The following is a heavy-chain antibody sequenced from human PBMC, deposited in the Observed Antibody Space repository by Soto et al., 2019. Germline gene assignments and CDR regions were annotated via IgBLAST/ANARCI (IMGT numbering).Heavy chain of an antibody. Sequence: QVQLQESGPGLVKPSQTLSLTCTVSGGSISSGGYYWSWIRQHPGKGLEWIGYIYYSGSTYYNPSLKSRITISVDTSKNQFSLKLSSVTAADTAVYYCARGGIAAAAPPDYWGQGTLVTVSS. CDR2: IYYSGST. J-gene: IGHJ4*02. CDR3: ARGGIAAAAPPDY. D-gene: IGHD6-13*01. CDR1: GGSISSGGYY. V-gene: IGHV4-31*03.